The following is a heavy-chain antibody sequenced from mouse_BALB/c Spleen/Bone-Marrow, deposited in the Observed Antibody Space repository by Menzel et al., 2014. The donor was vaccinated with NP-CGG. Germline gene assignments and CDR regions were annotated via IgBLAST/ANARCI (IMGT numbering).Heavy chain of an antibody. CDR1: GYAFSSYW. V-gene: IGHV1-80*01. D-gene: IGHD2-1*01. CDR3: AFGNYDFDY. CDR2: IYPGDGDT. J-gene: IGHJ2*01. Sequence: LVESGAELVRPGSSVKISGKASGYAFSSYWMNWVKQRPGQGLEWIGQIYPGDGDTNYSGKFKGKATLTADESSSTAYMQLSSLTSEDSAVYFCAFGNYDFDYWGQGTTLTVSS.